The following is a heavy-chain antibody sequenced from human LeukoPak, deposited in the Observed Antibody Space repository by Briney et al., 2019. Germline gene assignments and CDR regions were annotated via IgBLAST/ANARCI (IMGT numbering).Heavy chain of an antibody. V-gene: IGHV1-46*01. J-gene: IGHJ4*02. CDR3: ARVNRAAAGTGRGYYFDY. CDR1: GYTFTSYY. CDR2: INPSGGST. Sequence: ASVKVSCKASGYTFTSYYMHWVRQAPGQGLEWMGIINPSGGSTSYAQKFQGRVTMTRDTSTSTVYMELSSLRSEDTAVYYCARVNRAAAGTGRGYYFDYWGQGTLVTVSS. D-gene: IGHD6-13*01.